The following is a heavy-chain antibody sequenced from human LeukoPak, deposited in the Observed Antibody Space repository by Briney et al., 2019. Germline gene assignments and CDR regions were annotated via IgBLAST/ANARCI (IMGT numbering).Heavy chain of an antibody. Sequence: GGTLRLSCAASGFTFSSYGMSWVRQAPGKGLEWVSAISGSGGSTYYADSVKGRFTISRDNSKNTLYLQMNSLRAEDTAVYYCAKGVNYGDSSDAFDVWGQGTMVTVSS. V-gene: IGHV3-23*01. J-gene: IGHJ3*01. CDR1: GFTFSSYG. CDR3: AKGVNYGDSSDAFDV. CDR2: ISGSGGST. D-gene: IGHD4-17*01.